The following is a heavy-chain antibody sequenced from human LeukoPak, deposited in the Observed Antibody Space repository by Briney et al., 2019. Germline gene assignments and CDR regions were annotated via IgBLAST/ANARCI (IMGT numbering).Heavy chain of an antibody. D-gene: IGHD2-15*01. CDR2: ISGSGGST. V-gene: IGHV3-23*01. J-gene: IGHJ4*02. Sequence: GGSLRLSCAASGFTFSSYATSWVRQAPGKGLEWVSAISGSGGSTYYADSVKGRFTISRDNSKNTLYLQMNSLRAEDTAVYDCAKDPQVVAATSPSDYWGQGTLVTVSS. CDR3: AKDPQVVAATSPSDY. CDR1: GFTFSSYA.